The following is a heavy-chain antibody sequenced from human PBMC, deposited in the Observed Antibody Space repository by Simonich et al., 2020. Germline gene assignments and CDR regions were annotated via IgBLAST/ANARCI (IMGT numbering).Heavy chain of an antibody. V-gene: IGHV4-39*01. CDR2: IYYSGST. Sequence: QLQLQESGPGLVKPSETLSLTCTVSGGSISSSIYYWGWIRQPPGKGLGWFGSIYYSGSTYYNPSLKSRVTISVDTSKNQFSLKLSSVTAADTAVYYCARQRVLMVYAIDYWGQGTLVTVSS. J-gene: IGHJ4*02. CDR3: ARQRVLMVYAIDY. D-gene: IGHD2-8*01. CDR1: GGSISSSIYY.